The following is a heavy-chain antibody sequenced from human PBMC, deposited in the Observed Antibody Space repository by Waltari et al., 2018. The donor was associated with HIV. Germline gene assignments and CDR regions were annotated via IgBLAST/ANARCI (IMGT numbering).Heavy chain of an antibody. V-gene: IGHV3-53*01. CDR1: GFTVGSNS. J-gene: IGHJ3*02. CDR3: ARAPNGDPVAFDI. D-gene: IGHD7-27*01. CDR2: IYSGGST. Sequence: EVQLVESGGGLIQPGGSLRLSCAASGFTVGSNSMAWVRQAPGKGLEWVSVIYSGGSTYYADSVKGRFTISRDNSKNTLYLQMNSLRAEDTAVYYCARAPNGDPVAFDIWGQGTMVTVSS.